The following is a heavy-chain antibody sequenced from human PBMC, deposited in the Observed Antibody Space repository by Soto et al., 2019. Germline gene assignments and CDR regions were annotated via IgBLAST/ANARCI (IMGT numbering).Heavy chain of an antibody. CDR1: GYTFTGYY. CDR3: ASDRGVGYYYGSGSYVFDY. D-gene: IGHD3-10*01. CDR2: INPNSGGT. J-gene: IGHJ4*02. Sequence: ASVKVSCKASGYTFTGYYMHWVRQAPGQGLEWMGWINPNSGGTNYAQKFQGWVTMTRDTSISTAYMELSRLRSDDSAVYYWASDRGVGYYYGSGSYVFDYWGQGTLVTVSS. V-gene: IGHV1-2*04.